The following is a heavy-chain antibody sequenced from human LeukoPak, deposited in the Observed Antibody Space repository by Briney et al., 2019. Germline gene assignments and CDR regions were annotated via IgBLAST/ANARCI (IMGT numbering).Heavy chain of an antibody. D-gene: IGHD5-18*01. Sequence: GGSLRLSCVAPGITFSNYAVSWVRQAPEKGLGWVSVISGSAHKIRYADSVKGRFTISRDNSENIVYLQMNNLRVEDTAVYYCAGRPTGYSSGYIHWGQGTLVTVSS. V-gene: IGHV3-23*01. CDR2: ISGSAHKI. CDR3: AGRPTGYSSGYIH. CDR1: GITFSNYA. J-gene: IGHJ4*02.